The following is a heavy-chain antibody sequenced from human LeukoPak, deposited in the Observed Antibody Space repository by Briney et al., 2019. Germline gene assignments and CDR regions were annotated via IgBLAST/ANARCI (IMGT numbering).Heavy chain of an antibody. CDR3: ARDEAYGDYGD. J-gene: IGHJ4*02. Sequence: GGSLRLSCAASGFTFSSYSMTWVRQAPGKGLEWVSSISSSSSYIYYADSVKGRFTISRDNAKNSLYLQMNSLRAEDTAVYYCARDEAYGDYGDWGQGTLVTVSS. CDR1: GFTFSSYS. V-gene: IGHV3-21*01. D-gene: IGHD4-17*01. CDR2: ISSSSSYI.